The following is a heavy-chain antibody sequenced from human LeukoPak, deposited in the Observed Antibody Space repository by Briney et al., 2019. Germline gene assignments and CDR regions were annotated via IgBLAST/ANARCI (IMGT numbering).Heavy chain of an antibody. J-gene: IGHJ4*02. CDR2: ISGSGGST. CDR1: GFTFSSYA. D-gene: IGHD6-19*01. CDR3: AKVEQWLVDYFDY. V-gene: IGHV3-23*01. Sequence: PGGSLRLSCAASGFTFSSYAMSWVRQAPGKGLEWVSAISGSGGSTYYADSVKGRFTISRDNSKNTLYLQMNSLRAEETAVYYCAKVEQWLVDYFDYWGQGTLVTVSS.